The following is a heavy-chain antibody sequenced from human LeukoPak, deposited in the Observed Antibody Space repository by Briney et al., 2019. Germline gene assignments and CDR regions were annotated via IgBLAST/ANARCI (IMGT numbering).Heavy chain of an antibody. V-gene: IGHV1-8*01. CDR2: MNPNSGNT. Sequence: ASVKVSRKASGYTFTSYDINWVRQATGQGLEWMGWMNPNSGNTGYAQKFQGRVTMTRNTSISTAYMELSSLRSEDTAVYYCARTGYCSSTSCYREDAFDIWGQGTMVTVSS. CDR1: GYTFTSYD. J-gene: IGHJ3*02. D-gene: IGHD2-2*01. CDR3: ARTGYCSSTSCYREDAFDI.